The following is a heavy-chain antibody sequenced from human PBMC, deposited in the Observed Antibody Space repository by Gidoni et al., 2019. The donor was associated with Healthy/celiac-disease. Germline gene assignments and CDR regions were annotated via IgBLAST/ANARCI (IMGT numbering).Heavy chain of an antibody. CDR1: AFTVISSA. J-gene: IGHJ4*02. V-gene: IGHV3-30*01. CDR3: ARDGRVGYSSSWLMYYFDY. D-gene: IGHD6-13*01. Sequence: QVQLVESGGGVVQPGRSLRLSCPASAFTVISSAMHWVRQATGKGLEWVAVISDDGSNKYYADSVKGRFTISRDNSKNTLYLQMNSLRAEDTAVYDCARDGRVGYSSSWLMYYFDYWGQGTLVTVSS. CDR2: ISDDGSNK.